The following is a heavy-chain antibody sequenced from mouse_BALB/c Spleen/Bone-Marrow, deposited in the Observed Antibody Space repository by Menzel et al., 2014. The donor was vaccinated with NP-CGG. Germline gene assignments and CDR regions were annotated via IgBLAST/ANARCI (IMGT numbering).Heavy chain of an antibody. CDR1: GFTFSSYT. V-gene: IGHV5-6-4*01. CDR3: TRDRYYGNSFAY. D-gene: IGHD2-1*01. Sequence: VMLVESGGGLVKPGGSLKLSCAASGFTFSSYTMSWIRQTPEKRLEWVATISSGGSYTYYPDSVKGRFTISRDNAKNTLYLQMISLKSEDTAMYYCTRDRYYGNSFAYWGQGTLVTVSA. CDR2: ISSGGSYT. J-gene: IGHJ3*01.